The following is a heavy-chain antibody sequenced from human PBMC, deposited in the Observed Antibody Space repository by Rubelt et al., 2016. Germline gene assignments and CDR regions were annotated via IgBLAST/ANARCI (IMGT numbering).Heavy chain of an antibody. V-gene: IGHV3-23*01. CDR1: GFKFNIYS. CDR3: AKGWNGDD. Sequence: LSCAASGFKFNIYSMTWVRQAPGKGPEWVSSISGDGGSTHYADSVKGRFTISRDNAKNTLYLQMNSLRAEDTAIYYCAKGWNGDDWGQGTLVTVSS. J-gene: IGHJ4*02. D-gene: IGHD1-1*01. CDR2: ISGDGGST.